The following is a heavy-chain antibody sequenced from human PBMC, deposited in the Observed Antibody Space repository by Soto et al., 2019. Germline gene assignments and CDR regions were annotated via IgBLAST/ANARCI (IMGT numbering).Heavy chain of an antibody. V-gene: IGHV3-74*01. Sequence: SLTISCAAPGLTLSRYWMSWVRQAPGKGLEWVSHMNNDGSYTIYAESVRGRFTFSRDNAKNSLYLQMNSLRAEDTAVYYCASSRSSSSWPLDYSGEGTLVT. CDR1: GLTLSRYW. CDR2: MNNDGSYT. D-gene: IGHD6-13*01. CDR3: ASSRSSSSWPLDY. J-gene: IGHJ4*02.